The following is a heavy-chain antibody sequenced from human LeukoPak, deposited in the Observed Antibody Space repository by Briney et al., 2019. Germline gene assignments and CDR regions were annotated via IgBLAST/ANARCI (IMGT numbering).Heavy chain of an antibody. V-gene: IGHV3-7*01. CDR2: RKQDGSEK. CDR1: GFTFSSYW. Sequence: GGSLRLSCAASGFTFSSYWMSWVRQAPGKGLEWVANRKQDGSEKYYVDSVKGRFTISRDNAKNSLYLQMNSLRAEDTAVYYCAREMVRGVITIDYWGQGTLVTVSS. D-gene: IGHD3-10*01. CDR3: AREMVRGVITIDY. J-gene: IGHJ4*02.